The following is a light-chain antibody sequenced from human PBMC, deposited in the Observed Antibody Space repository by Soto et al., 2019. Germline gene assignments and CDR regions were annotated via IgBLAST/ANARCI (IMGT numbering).Light chain of an antibody. Sequence: TTTPSSLSAYVRDRVTITCLTSQGIRSALGWYQQKPGKVPKLLIYAASTLQSGVPSRFSGSGSGRDFTLTISSLQPEDFATYYCQHYNSYSEAVGQGAKVDIK. CDR2: AAS. CDR3: QHYNSYSEA. V-gene: IGKV1-17*01. CDR1: QGIRSA. J-gene: IGKJ1*01.